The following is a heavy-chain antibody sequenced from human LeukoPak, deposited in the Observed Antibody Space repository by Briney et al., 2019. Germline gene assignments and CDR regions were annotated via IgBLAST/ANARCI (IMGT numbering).Heavy chain of an antibody. Sequence: PGGSLRLSCAASGFTFSSYMNWVRQAPGKGREWVSSISSTSSYIYYAGSVRGRFTISRDNAKNSLYLQMNSLRADDTAVYYCARGQSRYFDWYLGFFDYWGQGTLGTVSA. D-gene: IGHD3-9*01. J-gene: IGHJ4*02. CDR3: ARGQSRYFDWYLGFFDY. V-gene: IGHV3-21*01. CDR2: ISSTSSYI. CDR1: GFTFSSY.